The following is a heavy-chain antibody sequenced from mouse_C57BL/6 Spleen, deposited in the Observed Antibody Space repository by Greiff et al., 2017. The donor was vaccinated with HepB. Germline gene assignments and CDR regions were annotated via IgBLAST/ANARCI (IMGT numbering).Heavy chain of an antibody. CDR1: GFPFTDYY. J-gene: IGHJ3*01. Sequence: EVQLVESGGGLVQPGGSLSLSCAASGFPFTDYYMSWVRQPPGKALEWLGFIRNKANGYTTEYSASVKGRFTISRDNSQSILYLQMNALRAEDSATYYCARYYYGSSYFAYWGQGTLVTVSA. V-gene: IGHV7-3*01. CDR3: ARYYYGSSYFAY. D-gene: IGHD1-1*01. CDR2: IRNKANGYTT.